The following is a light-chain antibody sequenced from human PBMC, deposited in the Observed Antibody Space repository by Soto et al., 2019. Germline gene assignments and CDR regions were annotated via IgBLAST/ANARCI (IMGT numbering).Light chain of an antibody. J-gene: IGLJ1*01. CDR2: EVN. V-gene: IGLV2-8*01. CDR3: SSYAGSNTYV. CDR1: SSDVGGFNY. Sequence: QSVLTQPPSASGSPGQSVTISCTGTSSDVGGFNYVSWYQHHPGKAPKLMIYEVNKRPSGVPDRFSGSKSANTASLTVSGLQAEDEADYYCSSYAGSNTYVFGTGTKLTVL.